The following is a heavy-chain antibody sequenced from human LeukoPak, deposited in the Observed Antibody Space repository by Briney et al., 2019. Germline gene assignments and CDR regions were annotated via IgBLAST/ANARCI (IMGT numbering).Heavy chain of an antibody. CDR3: ARLSDGYSYYYYYYGMDV. CDR2: IYVSGNS. Sequence: PSETLSLTCTVSGASVSGGYWSWIRQPPGKGLEWIGYIYVSGNSNYNPSLKSRVSISLDTSKNQVSLTLTSVTAADTAVYYCARLSDGYSYYYYYYGMDVWGQGTTVTVSS. J-gene: IGHJ6*02. D-gene: IGHD5-18*01. V-gene: IGHV4-59*08. CDR1: GASVSGGY.